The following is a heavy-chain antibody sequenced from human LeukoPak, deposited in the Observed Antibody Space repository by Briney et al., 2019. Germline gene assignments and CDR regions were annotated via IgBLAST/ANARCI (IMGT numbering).Heavy chain of an antibody. Sequence: ASVKVSCKASGYTFTVYYIHWVRQGPGQGPEWMGVSNPSGGSTTNAQKFQGRDTMTRDTSTSTVYMELSSLRSEDTAIYYCARARGSGSYYGHDYYYYHYMDVWGKGATVTVSS. CDR3: ARARGSGSYYGHDYYYYHYMDV. CDR2: SNPSGGST. J-gene: IGHJ6*03. CDR1: GYTFTVYY. V-gene: IGHV1-46*01. D-gene: IGHD3-10*01.